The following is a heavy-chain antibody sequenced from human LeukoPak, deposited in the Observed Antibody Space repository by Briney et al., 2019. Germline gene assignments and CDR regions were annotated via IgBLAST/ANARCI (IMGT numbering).Heavy chain of an antibody. V-gene: IGHV1-2*02. CDR2: INPNSGGT. CDR1: GYTFTGYY. D-gene: IGHD5-18*01. J-gene: IGHJ3*02. CDR3: ARERDTAMVTGDAFDI. Sequence: ASVKVSCKASGYTFTGYYMHWVRQAPGQGLEWMGWINPNSGGTNYAQKFQGRVTMTRDTSISTAYMELSRRRSDDTAVYYCARERDTAMVTGDAFDIWGQGTMVTVSS.